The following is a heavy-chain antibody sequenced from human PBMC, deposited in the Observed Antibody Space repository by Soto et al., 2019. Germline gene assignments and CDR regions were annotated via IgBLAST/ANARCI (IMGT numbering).Heavy chain of an antibody. CDR1: GFTFSSYG. CDR3: ANFHYDFWSGYYYYYGMDV. CDR2: ISYDGSNK. V-gene: IGHV3-30*18. Sequence: QVQLVESGGGVVQPGRSLRLSCAASGFTFSSYGMHWVRQAPGKGLEWVAVISYDGSNKYYADSVKGRFTISRDNSKNTLYLQMNSLRAEDRAVYYGANFHYDFWSGYYYYYGMDVWGQGTTVSVSS. D-gene: IGHD3-3*01. J-gene: IGHJ6*02.